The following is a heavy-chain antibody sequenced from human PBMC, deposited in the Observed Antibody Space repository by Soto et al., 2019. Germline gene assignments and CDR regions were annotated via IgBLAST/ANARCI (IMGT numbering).Heavy chain of an antibody. CDR3: ARARNSSSFGADY. CDR2: ISSRSSYI. V-gene: IGHV3-21*01. Sequence: GGSLRLSCAASGFTFSSYSMNWVRQAPGKGLEWVSSISSRSSYIYYADSVKGRFTISRDNAENSLYLQMNSLRAEDTAVYSCARARNSSSFGADYWGPGTLGTVSS. J-gene: IGHJ4*02. CDR1: GFTFSSYS. D-gene: IGHD6-6*01.